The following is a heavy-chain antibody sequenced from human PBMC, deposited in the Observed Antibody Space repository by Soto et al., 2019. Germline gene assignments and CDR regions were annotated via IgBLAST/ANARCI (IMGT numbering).Heavy chain of an antibody. CDR1: GYTFTSCG. J-gene: IGHJ4*02. V-gene: IGHV1-18*01. D-gene: IGHD3-22*01. Sequence: WASVEVSCKASGYTFTSCGMSWVRQAPGQGLEWMGWISAYNGNTNYAQKLQGRVTMTTDTSTSTAYMELRSLRSDDTAVYYCAATKGRYYYDSGPGRFDYWGQATLVTVSS. CDR3: AATKGRYYYDSGPGRFDY. CDR2: ISAYNGNT.